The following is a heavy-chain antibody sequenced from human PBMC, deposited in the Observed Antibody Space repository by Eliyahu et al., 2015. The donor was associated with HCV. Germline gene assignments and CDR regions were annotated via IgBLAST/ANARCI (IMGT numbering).Heavy chain of an antibody. CDR1: GGSFSGYY. D-gene: IGHD3-10*01. J-gene: IGHJ4*02. V-gene: IGHV4-34*01. CDR2: INHSGST. CDR3: AREPPGRDIYGSGSYFVGFDY. Sequence: QVQLQQWGAGLLKPSETLSLTCAVYGGSFSGYYWSWIRQPPGKGLEWIGEINHSGSTNYNPSLKSRVTISVDTSKNQFSLKLSSVTAADTAVYYCAREPPGRDIYGSGSYFVGFDYWGQGTLVTVSS.